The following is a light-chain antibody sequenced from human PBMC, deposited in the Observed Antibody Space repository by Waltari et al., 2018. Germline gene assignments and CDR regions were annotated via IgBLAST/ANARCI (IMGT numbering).Light chain of an antibody. Sequence: DIQMPQSPSSLSASVGDRVTITCRASQSISTYLNCYQQKPGKAPKLLIYAASSMQSGVPSRFSGSGAETDVTLTISSLQPEDFATYYCQQSYSTPRTFGQGTKVQIK. V-gene: IGKV1-39*01. CDR3: QQSYSTPRT. J-gene: IGKJ1*01. CDR1: QSISTY. CDR2: AAS.